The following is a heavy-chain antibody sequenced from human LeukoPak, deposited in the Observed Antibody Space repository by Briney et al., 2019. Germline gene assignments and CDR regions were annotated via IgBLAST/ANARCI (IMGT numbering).Heavy chain of an antibody. CDR1: GFTFSSYW. CDR3: ASGYSYGRGGLDY. V-gene: IGHV3-74*01. Sequence: GGSLRLSCAASGFTFSSYWMHWVRQAPGKGLVWVSRINSDGSSTSYADSVKGRFTISRDNAKNTLYLQMNSLRAEDTAVYYCASGYSYGRGGLDYWGQGTLVTVSS. D-gene: IGHD5-18*01. J-gene: IGHJ4*02. CDR2: INSDGSST.